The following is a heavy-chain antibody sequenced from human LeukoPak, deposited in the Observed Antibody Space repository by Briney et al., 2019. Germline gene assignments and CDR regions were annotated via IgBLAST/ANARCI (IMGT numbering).Heavy chain of an antibody. CDR3: ARDRGYSYGPVDFDY. Sequence: SETLSLTCTVSGDSISTYYWSWIRQPPGKGLEWIGYIYYRVTSDYNPSLKSRVTISIDTSKNQLSLKLSSVTAADTAVYYCARDRGYSYGPVDFDYWGQGTLVTVSS. J-gene: IGHJ4*02. CDR1: GDSISTYY. V-gene: IGHV4-59*12. CDR2: IYYRVTS. D-gene: IGHD5-18*01.